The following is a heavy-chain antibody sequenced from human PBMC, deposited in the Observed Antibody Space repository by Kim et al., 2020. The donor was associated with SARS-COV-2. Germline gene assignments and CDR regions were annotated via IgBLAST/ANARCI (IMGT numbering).Heavy chain of an antibody. CDR3: ARDIEYSYGFDY. J-gene: IGHJ4*02. Sequence: SETLSLTCAVSGGSISSSNWWSWVRQPPGPGLEWIGEIYHSGSTNYNPSLKRRITISVDKSKNPVSLKLSSVTAADTAVYYCARDIEYSYGFDYWGQGTLVTVSS. CDR2: IYHSGST. V-gene: IGHV4-4*02. D-gene: IGHD5-18*01. CDR1: GGSISSSNW.